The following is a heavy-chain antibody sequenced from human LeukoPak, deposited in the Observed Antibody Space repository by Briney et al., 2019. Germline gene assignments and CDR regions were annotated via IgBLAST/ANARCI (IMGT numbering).Heavy chain of an antibody. D-gene: IGHD3-10*01. CDR1: GFTFSSYG. CDR2: IRYDGSNK. J-gene: IGHJ4*02. CDR3: ARDRQYYGSGSYFTFDY. V-gene: IGHV3-30*02. Sequence: GGSLRLSCAASGFTFSSYGMHWVRQAPGKGLEWVAFIRYDGSNKYYADSVKGRFTISRDNSKNTLYLQMNSLRVEDTAVYYCARDRQYYGSGSYFTFDYWGQGTLVTVSS.